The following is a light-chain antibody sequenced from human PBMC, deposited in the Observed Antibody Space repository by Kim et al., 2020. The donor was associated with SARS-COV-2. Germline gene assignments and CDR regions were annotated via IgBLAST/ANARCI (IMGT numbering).Light chain of an antibody. CDR1: TSNIRNNL. V-gene: IGLV1-51*01. Sequence: GQRVTISCSGGTSNIRNNLVSWYQHLPGTAPKVLIYKDNKRPSGVPGRFSASKSGTSATLAITGLQTGDEGDDYCGTWDDRLDAGVFGGGTTLTVL. J-gene: IGLJ3*02. CDR3: GTWDDRLDAGV. CDR2: KDN.